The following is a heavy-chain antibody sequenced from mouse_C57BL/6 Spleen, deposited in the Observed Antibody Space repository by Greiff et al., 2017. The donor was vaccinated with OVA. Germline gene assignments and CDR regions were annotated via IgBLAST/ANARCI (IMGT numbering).Heavy chain of an antibody. Sequence: EVKLMESGGGLVQPGGSMKLSCVASGFTFSNYWMNWVRQSPEKGLEWVAQIRLKSDNYATHYAESVKGRFTISRDDSKSSVYLQMNNLRAEDTGIYYCTGRTGTGYFDYWGQGTTLTVSS. D-gene: IGHD4-1*01. CDR1: GFTFSNYW. CDR3: TGRTGTGYFDY. CDR2: IRLKSDNYAT. J-gene: IGHJ2*01. V-gene: IGHV6-3*01.